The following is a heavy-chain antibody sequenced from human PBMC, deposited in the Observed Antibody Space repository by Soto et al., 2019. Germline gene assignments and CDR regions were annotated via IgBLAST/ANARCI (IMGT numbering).Heavy chain of an antibody. CDR3: ARVDISSWSIHTLTHY. Sequence: GGYPGLSCAASGFTFSSYGMHWVRQAPGKGLEWVAVIWYDGSNKYYADSVKGRFTISRDNSKNTLYLQMNSLRAEETAVYYCARVDISSWSIHTLTHYCGQAPLVSV. V-gene: IGHV3-33*01. CDR1: GFTFSSYG. J-gene: IGHJ4*02. D-gene: IGHD6-13*01. CDR2: IWYDGSNK.